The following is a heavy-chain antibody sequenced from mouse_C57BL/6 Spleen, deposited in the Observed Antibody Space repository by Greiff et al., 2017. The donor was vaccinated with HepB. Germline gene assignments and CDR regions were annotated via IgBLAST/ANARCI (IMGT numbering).Heavy chain of an antibody. J-gene: IGHJ2*01. Sequence: EVQLQESGGDLVKPGGSLKLSCAASGFTFSSYGMSWVRQTPDKRLEWVATISSGGSYTYYPASVKGRFTISRDNAKNTLYLQMSSLKSEDTAMYYCARVDDYPDYWGQGTTLTVSS. D-gene: IGHD2-4*01. CDR1: GFTFSSYG. V-gene: IGHV5-6*01. CDR2: ISSGGSYT. CDR3: ARVDDYPDY.